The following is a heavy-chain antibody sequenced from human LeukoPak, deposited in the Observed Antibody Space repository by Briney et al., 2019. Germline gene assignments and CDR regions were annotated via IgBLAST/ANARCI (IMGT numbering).Heavy chain of an antibody. CDR2: ISDGGTTI. CDR3: ARDRGYRDDFDL. Sequence: GGSLRLSCAASGFTFRSYEMNWVRQAPGKGLEWISYISDGGTTIYYADSVKGRFTISRDNAGASLYLRMNSLRGEDTAVYFGARDRGYRDDFDLWGQGTMVTVSS. V-gene: IGHV3-48*03. J-gene: IGHJ3*01. D-gene: IGHD5-12*01. CDR1: GFTFRSYE.